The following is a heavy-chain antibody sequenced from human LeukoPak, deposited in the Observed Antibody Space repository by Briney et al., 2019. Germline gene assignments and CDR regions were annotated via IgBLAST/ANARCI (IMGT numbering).Heavy chain of an antibody. J-gene: IGHJ6*02. CDR3: ARGPPYGDYPEGGNYYYYGMDV. D-gene: IGHD4-17*01. CDR2: TNHSGST. CDR1: GGSFSGYY. Sequence: SETLSLTCAVYGGSFSGYYWSWIRQPPGKGLEWIGETNHSGSTNYNPSLKSRVTISVDTSKNQFSLKLSSVTAADTAVYYCARGPPYGDYPEGGNYYYYGMDVWGQGTTVTVSS. V-gene: IGHV4-34*01.